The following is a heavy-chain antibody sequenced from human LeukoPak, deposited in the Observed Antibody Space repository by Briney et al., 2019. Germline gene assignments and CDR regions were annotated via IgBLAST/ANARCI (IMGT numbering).Heavy chain of an antibody. J-gene: IGHJ4*02. Sequence: SQTLSLTCTVSGGSISTGGYYWSWIRQHPGKGLEWIAYIYYSGSTYYNPSLKSRVTISVDTSKNQFSLKLSSVTAADTAVYYCARSRWLPISDWGQGTLVTVSS. D-gene: IGHD5-24*01. CDR1: GGSISTGGYY. CDR3: ARSRWLPISD. CDR2: IYYSGST. V-gene: IGHV4-31*03.